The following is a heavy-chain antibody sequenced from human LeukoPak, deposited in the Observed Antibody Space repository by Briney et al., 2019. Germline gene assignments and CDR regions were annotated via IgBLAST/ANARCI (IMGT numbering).Heavy chain of an antibody. J-gene: IGHJ4*02. CDR2: IWYDGSNK. CDR1: GFTFSSYG. CDR3: ARDPPNYSSSWYYFDY. Sequence: GRSLRLSCAASGFTFSSYGMHWVRQAPGKGLEWVAVIWYDGSNKYYADSVKGRFTISRDYSKNTLYLQMNSLRCEHTALYYVARDPPNYSSSWYYFDYWGPGTLVTVSS. V-gene: IGHV3-33*01. D-gene: IGHD6-13*01.